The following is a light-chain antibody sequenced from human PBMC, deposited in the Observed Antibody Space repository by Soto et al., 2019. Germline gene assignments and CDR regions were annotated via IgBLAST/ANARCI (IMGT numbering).Light chain of an antibody. CDR3: QQYSSWYT. Sequence: VVLTQSPATLSVSPGARATLSCRASQTITNNYLAWYQQKPGQAPRLLIFGASVRATGIPDRFSGSGSGTAFTLAISSLQSGDLGVYYCQQYSSWYTFGQGTKLEIK. V-gene: IGKV3D-15*01. CDR1: QTITNN. CDR2: GAS. J-gene: IGKJ2*01.